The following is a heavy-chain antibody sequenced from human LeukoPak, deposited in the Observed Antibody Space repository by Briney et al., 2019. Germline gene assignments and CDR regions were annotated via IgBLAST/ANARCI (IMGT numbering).Heavy chain of an antibody. J-gene: IGHJ4*02. V-gene: IGHV3-23*01. CDR2: ISGSGGST. CDR1: GFTFSSYG. D-gene: IGHD3-3*01. Sequence: PGGSLRLSCAASGFTFSSYGMSWVRQAPGKGLEWVSAISGSGGSTYYADPVKGRFTISRDNSKNTLYLQMNSLRAEDTAVYYCAKDRPVVLRFLEWLPHWGQGTLVTVSS. CDR3: AKDRPVVLRFLEWLPH.